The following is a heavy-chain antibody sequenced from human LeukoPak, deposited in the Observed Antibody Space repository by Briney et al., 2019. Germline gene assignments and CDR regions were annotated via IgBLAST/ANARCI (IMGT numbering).Heavy chain of an antibody. J-gene: IGHJ3*02. Sequence: GGSLRLSCAASGFTFDDYAMHWVRQAPGKGLEWVSLISGDGGSTYYADSVKGRFTISRDNSKNSLYLQMNSPRTEDTALYYCAKVSDIVATYGAFDIWGQGTMVTVSS. CDR3: AKVSDIVATYGAFDI. CDR2: ISGDGGST. V-gene: IGHV3-43*02. D-gene: IGHD5-12*01. CDR1: GFTFDDYA.